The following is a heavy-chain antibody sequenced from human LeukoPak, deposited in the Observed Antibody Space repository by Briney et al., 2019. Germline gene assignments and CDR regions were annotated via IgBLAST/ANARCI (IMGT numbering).Heavy chain of an antibody. CDR1: GFTFISYG. D-gene: IGHD3-22*01. V-gene: IGHV3-30*18. Sequence: PGRSLRLPCSASGFTFISYGMHWVRQAPGKGREWGVVILYDGSNKYYTASLKGRFTISRDNSKNPLYLQMNSLRAEDTAVYYCAKDSRYDSSGYYIDYWGQGTLVTVSS. CDR3: AKDSRYDSSGYYIDY. CDR2: ILYDGSNK. J-gene: IGHJ4*02.